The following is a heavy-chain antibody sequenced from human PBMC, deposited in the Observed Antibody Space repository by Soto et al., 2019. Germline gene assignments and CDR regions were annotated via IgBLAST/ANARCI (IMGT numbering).Heavy chain of an antibody. CDR3: ATDLRVVASAIAS. CDR1: GFTFSNYA. Sequence: EVQLLESGGGLVQPGGSLRLSCAASGFTFSNYAMSWVRQAPGKGLEWVSGISGSGGNTQYADSVKGRFTISREKSKNTLHLQMNSLTIEDTDVDDCATDLRVVASAIASSGQRTL. D-gene: IGHD2-15*01. V-gene: IGHV3-23*01. J-gene: IGHJ4*02. CDR2: ISGSGGNT.